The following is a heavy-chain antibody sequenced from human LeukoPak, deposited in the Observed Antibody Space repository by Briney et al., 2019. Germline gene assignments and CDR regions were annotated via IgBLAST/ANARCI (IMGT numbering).Heavy chain of an antibody. J-gene: IGHJ4*02. Sequence: GGSLRLSCAASGFTFSSYAMHWVRQAPGKGLGWVAVISYDGINKYYADSVKGRFTISRDNSKNTLYLQMNSLKAEDTAVYYCASGGGYCSSTSCYVSDYWGQGTLVTVSS. CDR2: ISYDGINK. D-gene: IGHD2-2*01. CDR1: GFTFSSYA. CDR3: ASGGGYCSSTSCYVSDY. V-gene: IGHV3-30-3*01.